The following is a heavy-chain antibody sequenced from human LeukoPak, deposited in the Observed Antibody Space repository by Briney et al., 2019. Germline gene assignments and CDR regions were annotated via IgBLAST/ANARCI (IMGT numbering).Heavy chain of an antibody. J-gene: IGHJ5*02. V-gene: IGHV4-39*02. CDR2: IYYSGST. CDR1: GGSISSSRSY. Sequence: KPSETLSLTCTVAGGSISSSRSYWGWIRQPPGKGLEWIGSIYYSGSTYYNPSLKSRVTISLDTSKNHFSLRLNSVTPAHTAFSYRVRIPTAFPKWFAPWGQGTLVTVSS. CDR3: VRIPTAFPKWFAP. D-gene: IGHD2-21*02.